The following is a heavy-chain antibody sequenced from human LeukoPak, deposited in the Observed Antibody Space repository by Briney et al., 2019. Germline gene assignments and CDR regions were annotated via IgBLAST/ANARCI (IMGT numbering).Heavy chain of an antibody. CDR1: GGSISSSSYY. J-gene: IGHJ5*02. CDR3: ARLSGIQLWSSYNWFDP. D-gene: IGHD5-18*01. CDR2: IYYSGST. V-gene: IGHV4-61*05. Sequence: SETLSLTCTVSGGSISSSSYYWSWIQQPPGKGLEWIGYIYYSGSTNYNPSLKSRVTISVDTSKNQFSLKLSSVTAADTAVYYCARLSGIQLWSSYNWFDPWGQGTLVTVSS.